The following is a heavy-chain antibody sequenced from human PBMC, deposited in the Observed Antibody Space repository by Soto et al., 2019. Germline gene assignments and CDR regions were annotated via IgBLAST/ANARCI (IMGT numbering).Heavy chain of an antibody. D-gene: IGHD3-22*01. J-gene: IGHJ6*02. Sequence: QVQVVQSVAEVKKPGSSVKVSCKASGGSFSNYGISWVRQAPGQGLEWMGGIIPVFGTPHYAQKFQARVTITADESTSTVYMEVSSLTSEDTAVYYCARGDATKIIVTTYYGLDVWGQGPTVTVSS. CDR2: IIPVFGTP. V-gene: IGHV1-69*12. CDR1: GGSFSNYG. CDR3: ARGDATKIIVTTYYGLDV.